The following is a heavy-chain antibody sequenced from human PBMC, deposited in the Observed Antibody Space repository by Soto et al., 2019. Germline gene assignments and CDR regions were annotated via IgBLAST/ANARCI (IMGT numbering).Heavy chain of an antibody. Sequence: SETLSLTCSVSGGSINSYWWSWIRQPAGEGLEWIGRVYSSGTTDYNPSLNSRATMSVETSKNQFSLKLTSVTAADTAVYYCARDIGSYAYAEGYWGQGIQVTVS. J-gene: IGHJ4*02. CDR1: GGSINSYW. D-gene: IGHD2-2*01. CDR3: ARDIGSYAYAEGY. CDR2: VYSSGTT. V-gene: IGHV4-4*07.